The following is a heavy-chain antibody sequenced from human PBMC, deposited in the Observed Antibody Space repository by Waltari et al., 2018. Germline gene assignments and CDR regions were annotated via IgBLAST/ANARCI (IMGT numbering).Heavy chain of an antibody. CDR1: GYAFTSSD. Sequence: VQLLQSGAEVKPPGASVMVSCRASGYAFTSSDINWVRQAPGQGLEWMGWMNPNSGNTGYAQKCQGRFTMTRNTAISTAYMELSSLRPEDTAVYYCARETSASDYWGQGTLVTVSS. J-gene: IGHJ4*02. CDR3: ARETSASDY. CDR2: MNPNSGNT. V-gene: IGHV1-8*01.